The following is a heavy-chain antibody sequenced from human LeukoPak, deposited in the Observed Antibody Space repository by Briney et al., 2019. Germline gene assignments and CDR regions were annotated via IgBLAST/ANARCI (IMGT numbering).Heavy chain of an antibody. V-gene: IGHV4-39*01. D-gene: IGHD1-26*01. CDR3: ARHSDWELLRPFDY. Sequence: SETLSLTCTVSGGSLSSSGYYWGWIRQPPGKSLEWIGTIYYSGSTSYNLSLKSRLTIFVDTSKSQFSLKLSSVTAADTAVYYCARHSDWELLRPFDYWGQGILVTVSS. J-gene: IGHJ4*02. CDR2: IYYSGST. CDR1: GGSLSSSGYY.